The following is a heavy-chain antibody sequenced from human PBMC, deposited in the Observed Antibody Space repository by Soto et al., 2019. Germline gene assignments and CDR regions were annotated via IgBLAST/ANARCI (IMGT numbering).Heavy chain of an antibody. CDR3: AAGRNYYDSSGYSVPSYYAMDV. V-gene: IGHV1-58*01. CDR1: GFTFTSSA. Sequence: GASVKVSCKASGFTFTSSAVQWVRQARGQRLEWIGWIVVGSGNTNYAQKFQERVTITRDMSTSTAYMELSSLRSEDTAVYYCAAGRNYYDSSGYSVPSYYAMDVWGQGPTVTVSS. J-gene: IGHJ6*02. CDR2: IVVGSGNT. D-gene: IGHD3-22*01.